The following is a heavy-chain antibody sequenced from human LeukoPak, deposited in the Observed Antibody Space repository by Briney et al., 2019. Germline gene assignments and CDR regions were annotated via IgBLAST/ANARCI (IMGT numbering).Heavy chain of an antibody. V-gene: IGHV3-7*01. CDR3: ARDRIGGEEY. CDR2: IKEDGSEK. Sequence: GGSLRLSCAASGFTFSGSLMHWVRQASGKGLEWVANIKEDGSEKDYVDSVKGRFNISRDNAKNSLYLQMSSLRAEDTAVYFCARDRIGGEEYWGQGTLVTVSS. D-gene: IGHD3-16*01. CDR1: GFTFSGSL. J-gene: IGHJ4*02.